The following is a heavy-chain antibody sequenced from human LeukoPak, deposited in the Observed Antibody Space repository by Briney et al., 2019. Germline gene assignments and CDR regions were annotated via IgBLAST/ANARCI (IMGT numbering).Heavy chain of an antibody. Sequence: GGSLRLSCAASGFTFSSYSMNWVRQAPGKGLEWVSSISSSSSYIYYADSVKGRFTISRDNAKNSLYLQMNSLRAEDTAVYYCARGSGSYYVFDAFDIWGQGTMVTVSS. CDR2: ISSSSSYI. CDR3: ARGSGSYYVFDAFDI. V-gene: IGHV3-21*01. CDR1: GFTFSSYS. D-gene: IGHD1-26*01. J-gene: IGHJ3*02.